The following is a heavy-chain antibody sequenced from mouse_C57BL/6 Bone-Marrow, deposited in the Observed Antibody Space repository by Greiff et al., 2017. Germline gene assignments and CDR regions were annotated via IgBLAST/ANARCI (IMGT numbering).Heavy chain of an antibody. CDR1: GYTFTDYY. D-gene: IGHD3-2*02. J-gene: IGHJ2*01. Sequence: EVQLQQSGPELVKPGASVKISCKASGYTFTDYYMNWVKQSHGKSLEWIGDINPNNGGTSYNQKFKGKATLTVDKSSSTAYMELRSLTSEDSAVYYCARQHRRPFDDWGKGTTLTVSS. V-gene: IGHV1-26*01. CDR2: INPNNGGT. CDR3: ARQHRRPFDD.